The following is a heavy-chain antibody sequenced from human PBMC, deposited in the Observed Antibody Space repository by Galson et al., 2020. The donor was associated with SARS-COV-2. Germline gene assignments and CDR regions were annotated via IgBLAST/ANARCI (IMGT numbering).Heavy chain of an antibody. J-gene: IGHJ4*02. CDR2: VYYSGST. V-gene: IGHV4-59*01. CDR1: GASISSYY. CDR3: ASQVIRSGSYPFDY. Sequence: ASETLSLTCTVSGASISSYYWSWIRQPPGKGLEWIGYVYYSGSTIYSPSLQSRLTISVDTSKNQFSLKLNSVTAADTAVYYCASQVIRSGSYPFDYWGQGTLVTVSS. D-gene: IGHD1-26*01.